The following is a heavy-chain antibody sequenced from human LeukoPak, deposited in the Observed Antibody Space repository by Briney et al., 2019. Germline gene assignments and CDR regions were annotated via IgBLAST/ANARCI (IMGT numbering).Heavy chain of an antibody. D-gene: IGHD3-22*01. Sequence: ASVKVSCKASGYTFTSYDINWVRQATGQGLEWMGWMNPNSGNTGYAQKFQGRVTMTRNTSISTAYMELSSLRSEDTAVYYCARDRDYYDSSGHDYYGMDVWGQGTTVTVSS. V-gene: IGHV1-8*01. CDR1: GYTFTSYD. J-gene: IGHJ6*02. CDR3: ARDRDYYDSSGHDYYGMDV. CDR2: MNPNSGNT.